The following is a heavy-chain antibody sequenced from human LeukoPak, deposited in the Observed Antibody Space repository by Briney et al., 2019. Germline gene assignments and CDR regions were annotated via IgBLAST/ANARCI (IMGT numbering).Heavy chain of an antibody. D-gene: IGHD7-27*01. Sequence: SETLSLTCTVSGGSISSYYWSWTRQPPGKGLEWIGYVYYTGSAEYNPSLRSRVTISLEMSTHQFSLNLTSVTAADTAVYYCATNTGTVFDYWGQGALVTVSS. J-gene: IGHJ4*02. CDR1: GGSISSYY. V-gene: IGHV4-59*01. CDR3: ATNTGTVFDY. CDR2: VYYTGSA.